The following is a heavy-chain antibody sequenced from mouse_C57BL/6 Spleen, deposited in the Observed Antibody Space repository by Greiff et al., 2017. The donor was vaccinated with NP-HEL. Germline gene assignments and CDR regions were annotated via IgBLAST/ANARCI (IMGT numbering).Heavy chain of an antibody. CDR3: AREQLRPHYFDY. V-gene: IGHV1-82*01. Sequence: VQLQQSGPELVKPGASVKISCKASGYAFSSSWMNWVKQRPGKGLEWIGRIYPGDGDTNYNGKFKGKATLTADKSSSTAYMQLSSLTSEDSAVYFCAREQLRPHYFDYWGQGTTLTVSS. D-gene: IGHD3-2*02. CDR1: GYAFSSSW. J-gene: IGHJ2*01. CDR2: IYPGDGDT.